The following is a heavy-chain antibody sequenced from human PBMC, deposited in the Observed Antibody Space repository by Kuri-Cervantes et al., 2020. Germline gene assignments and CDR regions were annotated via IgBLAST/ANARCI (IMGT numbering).Heavy chain of an antibody. Sequence: ASVKVSCKASGYTFTSYYMHWVRLAPGQGLEWMGIINPSGGSTSYAQKFQGRVTMTRDTSTSTVYMELSSLRSEDTAVYYCARIYYGSGSYSYFDYWGQGTLVTVSS. V-gene: IGHV1-46*01. J-gene: IGHJ4*02. CDR3: ARIYYGSGSYSYFDY. D-gene: IGHD3-10*01. CDR2: INPSGGST. CDR1: GYTFTSYY.